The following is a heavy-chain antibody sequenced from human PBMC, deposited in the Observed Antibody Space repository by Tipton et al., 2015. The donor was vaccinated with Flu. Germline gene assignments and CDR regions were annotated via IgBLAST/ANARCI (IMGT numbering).Heavy chain of an antibody. J-gene: IGHJ5*02. Sequence: VQSGAEVKKPGSSVKVSCKASGGTFSSYVINWVRQAPGQGLEWMGRIIPIVGIANYPQKFQDRVTITADKPTSTAYMELSSLRSGDTALYFCARGEYSDNIPFDFEPWGQGTLVIVSS. CDR3: ARGEYSDNIPFDFEP. CDR1: GGTFSSYV. CDR2: IIPIVGIA. D-gene: IGHD3-9*01. V-gene: IGHV1-69*04.